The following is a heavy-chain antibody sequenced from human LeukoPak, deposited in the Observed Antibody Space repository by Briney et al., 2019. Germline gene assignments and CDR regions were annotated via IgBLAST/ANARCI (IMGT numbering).Heavy chain of an antibody. CDR1: EFTFSSYS. Sequence: GGSLRLSCAASEFTFSSYSVNWVRQAPGKGLEWVSSISTMSNYIFYGDSVKGRFTISRDNAKNSVYLQMNSLRPEDTAVYYCSRDRLGGLDLWGQGTLVTVSS. J-gene: IGHJ4*02. D-gene: IGHD5-12*01. CDR3: SRDRLGGLDL. CDR2: ISTMSNYI. V-gene: IGHV3-21*01.